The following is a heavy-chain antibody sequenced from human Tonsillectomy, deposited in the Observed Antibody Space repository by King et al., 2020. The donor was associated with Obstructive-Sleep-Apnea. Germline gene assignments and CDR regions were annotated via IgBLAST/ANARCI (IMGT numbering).Heavy chain of an antibody. V-gene: IGHV3-13*01. Sequence: VQLVESGGGLVQRGGSLRLSWAASGFTFSSYDRHGVRQATGKGLDWVSAIGTAGDIYYAGSVRGRFTISRENAKNSLYLQMNSLRAGDTAVYYCVRVNNHFSGAYDIWGQGTMVTVSS. D-gene: IGHD1/OR15-1a*01. CDR3: VRVNNHFSGAYDI. CDR2: IGTAGDI. J-gene: IGHJ3*02. CDR1: GFTFSSYD.